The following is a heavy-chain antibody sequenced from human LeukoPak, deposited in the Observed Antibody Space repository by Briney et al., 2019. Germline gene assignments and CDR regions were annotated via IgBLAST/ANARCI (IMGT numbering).Heavy chain of an antibody. D-gene: IGHD4-17*01. V-gene: IGHV3-20*04. Sequence: GGSLRLSCAASGFTFDDYGMSWVRQAPGKGLEWVSGINWNGGSTGYADSVKGRFTISRDNAKNSLYLQMNSLRAEDTAVYYCAKENGDYDANWFDPWGQGTLVTVSS. CDR2: INWNGGST. CDR1: GFTFDDYG. J-gene: IGHJ5*02. CDR3: AKENGDYDANWFDP.